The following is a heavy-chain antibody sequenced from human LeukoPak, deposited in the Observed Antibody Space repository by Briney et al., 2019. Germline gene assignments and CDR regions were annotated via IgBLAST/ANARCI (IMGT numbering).Heavy chain of an antibody. CDR3: TKVTDWRTGFDY. CDR2: ITWNSDDM. J-gene: IGHJ4*02. Sequence: GGSLRLSCAASGFTFDGYGMYWVRQAPGKGLEWVSGITWNSDDMAYADSVKGRFTISRDNAKNCLYLQMNSLRVEDTALYYCTKVTDWRTGFDYWGQGTLVTVSS. CDR1: GFTFDGYG. D-gene: IGHD3-9*01. V-gene: IGHV3-9*01.